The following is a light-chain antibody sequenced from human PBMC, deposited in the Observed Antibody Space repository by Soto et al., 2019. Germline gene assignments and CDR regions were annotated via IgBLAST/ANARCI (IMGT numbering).Light chain of an antibody. J-gene: IGKJ1*01. Sequence: DIQLTQSPPSLSASIGDRVTITCQATQDISIFLNWYQQKPGKAPELLIYDATILETGVPSRFSGSGSGTDFTFTISGLQPDDFATYYCQQYNSYSTFGQGTKVEIK. CDR2: DAT. V-gene: IGKV1-33*01. CDR3: QQYNSYST. CDR1: QDISIF.